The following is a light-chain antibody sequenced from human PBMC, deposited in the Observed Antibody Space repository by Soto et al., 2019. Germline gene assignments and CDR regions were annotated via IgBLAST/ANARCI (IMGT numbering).Light chain of an antibody. CDR1: QSVSNNY. J-gene: IGKJ2*01. V-gene: IGKV3-20*01. Sequence: EVVLTQSPGTLSLSPGERSTLSCRASQSVSNNYFAWYQQKPGQAPRLLIFGSSDRAAAIPDRFSGSGSGTDLTLTISRLEPEDFAVYYCQQYGSSPPYTFGQGTKLEI. CDR3: QQYGSSPPYT. CDR2: GSS.